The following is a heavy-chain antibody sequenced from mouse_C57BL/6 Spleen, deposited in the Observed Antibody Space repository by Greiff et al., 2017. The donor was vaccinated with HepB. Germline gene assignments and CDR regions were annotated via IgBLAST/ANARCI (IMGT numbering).Heavy chain of an antibody. CDR1: GYTFTEYT. CDR2: FYPGSGSI. D-gene: IGHD1-1*01. CDR3: ARHEAEDYGSSPYYFDY. Sequence: QVQLQQSGAELVKPGASVKLSCKASGYTFTEYTIHWVKQRSGQGLEWIGWFYPGSGSIKYNEKFKDKATLTADKSSSTVYMELSRLTSEDSAVYFCARHEAEDYGSSPYYFDYWGQGTTLTVSS. V-gene: IGHV1-62-2*01. J-gene: IGHJ2*01.